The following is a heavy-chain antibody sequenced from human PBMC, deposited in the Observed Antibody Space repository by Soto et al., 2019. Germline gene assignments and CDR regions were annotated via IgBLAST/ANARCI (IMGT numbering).Heavy chain of an antibody. D-gene: IGHD2-15*01. CDR3: ARHDSGGSYYYYYYMDV. V-gene: IGHV4-59*08. J-gene: IGHJ6*03. Sequence: QVQLQESGPGLVKPSETLSLTCTVSGGSISSYYWSWIRQPPGKGLEWIGYIYYSGSTNYNPSLKSRVTILVDTSKNQFSLKLSSVTAADTAVYYCARHDSGGSYYYYYYMDVWGKGTTVTVSS. CDR1: GGSISSYY. CDR2: IYYSGST.